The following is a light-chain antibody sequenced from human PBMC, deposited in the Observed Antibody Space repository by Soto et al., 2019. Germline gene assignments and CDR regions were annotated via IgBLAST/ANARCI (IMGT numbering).Light chain of an antibody. CDR1: QSVRTL. Sequence: DIQMSQSPSSLSASVGDRVTITCRASQSVRTLLNWYQQKPGKAPKLLIQGASNLRSGVPSRFSGSGAGTDFTPTISSLEPDDFATYYCQQSYSSRRTFGQGTKVEVK. CDR3: QQSYSSRRT. V-gene: IGKV1-39*01. CDR2: GAS. J-gene: IGKJ1*01.